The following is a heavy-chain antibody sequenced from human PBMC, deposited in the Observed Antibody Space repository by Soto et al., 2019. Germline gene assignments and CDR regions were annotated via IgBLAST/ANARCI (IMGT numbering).Heavy chain of an antibody. V-gene: IGHV3-21*01. CDR2: ISSSSSYI. Sequence: GGSLRLSCAASGFTFSSYSMNWVRQAPGKGLEWVSSISSSSSYIYYADSVKGRFTISRDNAKNSLYLQMNSLRAEDTAVYYFARDTSYSQDPNDAFDISGQGTMVIVSS. D-gene: IGHD2-21*01. CDR1: GFTFSSYS. J-gene: IGHJ3*02. CDR3: ARDTSYSQDPNDAFDI.